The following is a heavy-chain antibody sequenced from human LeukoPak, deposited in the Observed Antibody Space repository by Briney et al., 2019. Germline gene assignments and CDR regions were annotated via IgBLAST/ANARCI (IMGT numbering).Heavy chain of an antibody. V-gene: IGHV1-69*04. J-gene: IGHJ4*02. CDR2: IIPILGIA. CDR3: ARGELAVAGLAGVDY. CDR1: GGTFSSYA. Sequence: SVKVSCKASGGTFSSYAISWVRQAPGQGLEWMGRIIPILGIANYAQKFQGRVTITADKSTSTAYMELSSLRSEDTAVYYCARGELAVAGLAGVDYWGQGTLVTVSS. D-gene: IGHD6-19*01.